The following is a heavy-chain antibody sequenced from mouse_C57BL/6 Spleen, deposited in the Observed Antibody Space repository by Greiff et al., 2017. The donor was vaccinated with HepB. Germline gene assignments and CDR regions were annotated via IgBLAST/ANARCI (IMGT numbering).Heavy chain of an antibody. CDR2: INPNNGGT. CDR1: GYTFTDYY. Sequence: EVQLQQSGPELVKPGASVKISCKASGYTFTDYYMNWVKQSHGKSLEWIGDINPNNGGTSYNQKFKGKATLTVDKSSSTAYMELRSLTSEDSAVYYCARCYYGSSYPWFAYWGQGTLVTVSA. J-gene: IGHJ3*01. V-gene: IGHV1-26*01. CDR3: ARCYYGSSYPWFAY. D-gene: IGHD1-1*01.